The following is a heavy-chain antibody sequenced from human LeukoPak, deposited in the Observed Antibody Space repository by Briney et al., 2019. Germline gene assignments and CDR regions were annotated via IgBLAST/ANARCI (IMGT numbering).Heavy chain of an antibody. J-gene: IGHJ4*02. V-gene: IGHV4-59*01. D-gene: IGHD5-12*01. Sequence: SETLSLTCTVSGGSISSYYWSWIRQPPGKGLEWIGYIHYSGSTNYNPSLKSRVTISVDTSKNQFSLRLSSVTAADTAVYYCARVSGYDWESFYDYWGQGTLVTVSS. CDR3: ARVSGYDWESFYDY. CDR2: IHYSGST. CDR1: GGSISSYY.